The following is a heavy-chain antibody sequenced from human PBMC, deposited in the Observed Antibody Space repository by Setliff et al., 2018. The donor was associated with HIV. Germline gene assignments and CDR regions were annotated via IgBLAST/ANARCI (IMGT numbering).Heavy chain of an antibody. CDR1: GFTFGDYA. CDR2: IGQDGSEK. CDR3: ARDKWASGFDF. V-gene: IGHV3-7*01. J-gene: IGHJ4*01. Sequence: PGGSLRLSCTDSGFTFGDYAMTWVRQAPGKGLEWVANIGQDGSEKNYVDSVKGRFTISRDNARNSFYLQMNSLRVDDTAVYFCARDKWASGFDFWGHGTLVTVSS. D-gene: IGHD1-26*01.